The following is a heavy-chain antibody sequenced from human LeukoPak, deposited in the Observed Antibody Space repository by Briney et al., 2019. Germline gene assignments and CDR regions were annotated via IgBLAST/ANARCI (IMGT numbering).Heavy chain of an antibody. J-gene: IGHJ4*02. Sequence: SETLSLTCTVSGASISNYYWGWIRQPPGKGLEWIESIYYSGSTYYNPSLESRVTMSVDMSENHISLKLTSVTAADTAVYYCAREGGPYRPLDYSGQGTLVTASS. CDR1: GASISNYY. CDR3: AREGGPYRPLDY. V-gene: IGHV4-39*07. CDR2: IYYSGST.